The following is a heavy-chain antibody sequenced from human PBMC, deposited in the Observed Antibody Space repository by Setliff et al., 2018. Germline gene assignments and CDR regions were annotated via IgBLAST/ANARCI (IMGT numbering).Heavy chain of an antibody. Sequence: PSETLSLTCTVSGVSIGDTYYYWAWIRQPPGKGLEWVGSVSFSGSAYFSPSLKSRVAISLDTSTNQFSLKLRSVTAADTAVYYCARLSWNGLRYYGLDVWGQGTTVTVSS. CDR1: GVSIGDTYYY. J-gene: IGHJ6*02. V-gene: IGHV4-39*07. CDR3: ARLSWNGLRYYGLDV. CDR2: VSFSGSA. D-gene: IGHD3-3*01.